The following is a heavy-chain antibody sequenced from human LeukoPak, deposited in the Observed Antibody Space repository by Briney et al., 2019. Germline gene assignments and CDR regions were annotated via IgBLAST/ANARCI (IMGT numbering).Heavy chain of an antibody. Sequence: PGGSLRLSCEGSGFTLSIYAMSWVRQAPEKGLEWVSGIHSGGFSTYHADSVKGRFTISRDTSKNTLYLQMNSLGAEDTAVYYCARHSSGWYWYDYWGQGTLVTVSS. CDR2: IHSGGFST. J-gene: IGHJ4*02. CDR3: ARHSSGWYWYDY. CDR1: GFTLSIYA. V-gene: IGHV3-23*01. D-gene: IGHD6-19*01.